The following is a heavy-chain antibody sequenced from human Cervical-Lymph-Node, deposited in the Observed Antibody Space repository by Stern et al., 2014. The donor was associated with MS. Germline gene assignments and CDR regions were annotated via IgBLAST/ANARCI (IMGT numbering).Heavy chain of an antibody. D-gene: IGHD3-10*01. J-gene: IGHJ4*02. Sequence: VQLVESGPGLVKPSQTLSLTCTVSGGSISSGDQYWSWIRQPPGKGLEWIGYIHYSWSTFYSPSLKSRLTISVDTSKNQFSLKLNSVTAADTAVYFCARASWFAELTFDYWGQGTLATVSS. CDR1: GGSISSGDQY. CDR2: IHYSWST. CDR3: ARASWFAELTFDY. V-gene: IGHV4-30-4*01.